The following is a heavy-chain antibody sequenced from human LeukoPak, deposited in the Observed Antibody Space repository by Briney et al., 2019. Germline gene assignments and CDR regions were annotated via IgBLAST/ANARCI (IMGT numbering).Heavy chain of an antibody. J-gene: IGHJ4*02. CDR1: GFTFSRNA. CDR3: AKMGIVVVVAANDY. Sequence: GGSLRLSCAASGFTFSRNAMNWVRQAPGKGLEWVSFISSSSNYMSYADSVKGRFTISRDNSKNTLYLQMNSLRAEDTAVYYCAKMGIVVVVAANDYWGQGTLVTVSS. D-gene: IGHD2-15*01. V-gene: IGHV3-21*04. CDR2: ISSSSNYM.